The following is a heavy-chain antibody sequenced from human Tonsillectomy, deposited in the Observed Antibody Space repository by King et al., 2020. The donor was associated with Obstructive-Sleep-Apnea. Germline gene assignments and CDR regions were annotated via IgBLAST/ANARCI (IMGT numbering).Heavy chain of an antibody. CDR3: AKVWGGGSYFDWFDP. D-gene: IGHD1-26*01. J-gene: IGHJ5*02. CDR2: VNPNSGGT. CDR1: GYTFTDYH. V-gene: IGHV1-2*02. Sequence: QLVQSGAEVRKPGASVKVSCKASGYTFTDYHMHWVRQAPGQGLEWMGWVNPNSGGTNYAQKFQNKVTMTRDTSISTVYMELRSLKSDDTAVYYCAKVWGGGSYFDWFDPWDQGTLVTVSS.